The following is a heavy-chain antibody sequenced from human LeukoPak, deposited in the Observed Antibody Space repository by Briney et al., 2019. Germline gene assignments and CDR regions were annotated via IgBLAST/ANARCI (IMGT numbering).Heavy chain of an antibody. CDR3: AKDPLRYQLLAGIDY. D-gene: IGHD2-2*01. V-gene: IGHV3-23*01. CDR2: IMESGDIR. J-gene: IGHJ4*02. Sequence: GGSLSLSCAASGFTFSSFPMSWVRQAPGKGLECVSSIMESGDIRDQADSVRGRFTISRDNSKNTLYLQMNSLRPEDTAVYYCAKDPLRYQLLAGIDYWGQGSLVTVS. CDR1: GFTFSSFP.